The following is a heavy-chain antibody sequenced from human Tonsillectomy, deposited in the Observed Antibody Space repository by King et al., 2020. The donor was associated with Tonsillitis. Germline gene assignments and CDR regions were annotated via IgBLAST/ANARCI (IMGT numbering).Heavy chain of an antibody. V-gene: IGHV3-30*18. CDR2: ISYDGSNK. Sequence: VQLVESGGGVVQPGRSLRLSCAASGFTFSNFGIHWVRQAPGKGLEWVAVISYDGSNKYYADSVKGRFTISRDNSKNTLFLLMNSLRAEDTAVYYCAKDRKGLTYYFDYWGQGTLVTVSS. J-gene: IGHJ4*02. D-gene: IGHD2/OR15-2a*01. CDR3: AKDRKGLTYYFDY. CDR1: GFTFSNFG.